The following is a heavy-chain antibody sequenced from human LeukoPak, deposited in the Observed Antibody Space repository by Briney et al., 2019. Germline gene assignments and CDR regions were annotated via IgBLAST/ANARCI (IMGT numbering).Heavy chain of an antibody. CDR2: IIPIFGTA. CDR3: AREATVRGVIIEAHYYYYMDV. D-gene: IGHD3-10*01. Sequence: SVKVSCKASGGTFSSYAISWVRQAPGQGLEWMGGIIPIFGTANYAQKFQGRVTITADESTSTAYMELSSLRSEDTAVYYCAREATVRGVIIEAHYYYYMDVWGKGTTVTVSS. J-gene: IGHJ6*03. V-gene: IGHV1-69*13. CDR1: GGTFSSYA.